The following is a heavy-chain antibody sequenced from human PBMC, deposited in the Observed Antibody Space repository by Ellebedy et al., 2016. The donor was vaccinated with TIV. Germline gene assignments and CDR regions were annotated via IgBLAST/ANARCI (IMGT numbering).Heavy chain of an antibody. V-gene: IGHV3-74*01. CDR2: VNGGGVST. CDR1: GFTFSYYW. J-gene: IGHJ4*02. Sequence: GESLKISCEASGFTFSYYWMHWVRQAPGTGLVWVSRVNGGGVSTSYSDSVKGRFTISRDNAKKTLYLQMNSLRAEDTAVYYCTRTLTSYYFDYWGQGALVTVSS. D-gene: IGHD2-21*02. CDR3: TRTLTSYYFDY.